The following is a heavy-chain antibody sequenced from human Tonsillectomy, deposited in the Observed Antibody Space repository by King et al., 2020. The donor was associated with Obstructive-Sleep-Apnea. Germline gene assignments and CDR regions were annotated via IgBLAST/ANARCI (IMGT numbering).Heavy chain of an antibody. CDR2: IYYSGST. CDR1: GGSINSYY. D-gene: IGHD3-22*01. V-gene: IGHV4-59*01. CDR3: AREYYYDSSGYSQDAFDI. J-gene: IGHJ3*02. Sequence: HVQLQESGPGLVKPSETLSLTCTVSGGSINSYYWSWIRQPPGKGLEWIGYIYYSGSTNYSPSLKSRVTISVDTSKNQFSLKLSSVTAADTAVYYCAREYYYDSSGYSQDAFDIWGQGTMVTVSS.